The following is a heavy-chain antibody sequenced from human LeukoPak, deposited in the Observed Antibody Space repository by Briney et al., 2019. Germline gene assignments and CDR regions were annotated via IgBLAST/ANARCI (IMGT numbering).Heavy chain of an antibody. CDR1: GGSFSGYY. D-gene: IGHD3-3*01. V-gene: IGHV4-34*01. J-gene: IGHJ4*02. CDR2: INHSGST. Sequence: SETLSLTCAVYGGSFSGYYWSWIRQPPGKGLEWIGEINHSGSTNYNPSLKSRVTISVDTSKNQFSLKLSSVTAADTAVYYCARRPRPVLRFLEWYDYWGQGTLVTVSS. CDR3: ARRPRPVLRFLEWYDY.